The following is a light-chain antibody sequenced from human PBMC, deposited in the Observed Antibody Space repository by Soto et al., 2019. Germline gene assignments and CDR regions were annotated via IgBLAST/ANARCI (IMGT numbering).Light chain of an antibody. CDR1: SSDVGGYNY. J-gene: IGLJ2*01. CDR2: DVS. V-gene: IGLV2-14*01. Sequence: QSALTQPASASGSPGQSITISCTGTSSDVGGYNYVSWHQQHPGKAPKLMIYDVSNRPSGVSNRFSGSKSGNTASLTISGLQAEDEADYYCSSYTSSSTLVVFGGGTKVTVL. CDR3: SSYTSSSTLVV.